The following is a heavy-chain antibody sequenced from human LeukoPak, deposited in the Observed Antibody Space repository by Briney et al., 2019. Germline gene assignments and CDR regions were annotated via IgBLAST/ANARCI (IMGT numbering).Heavy chain of an antibody. CDR3: ARGVGTYYYDSSGYYYVRVAFDI. Sequence: SETLSLTCAVYGGSFSGYYWRWIRQPPGKGLEWIGEINHSGSTNYNPSLKSRVTISVDTSKSQFSLKLSSVTAADTAVYYCARGVGTYYYDSSGYYYVRVAFDIWGQGTMVTVSS. CDR2: INHSGST. CDR1: GGSFSGYY. J-gene: IGHJ3*02. V-gene: IGHV4-34*01. D-gene: IGHD3-22*01.